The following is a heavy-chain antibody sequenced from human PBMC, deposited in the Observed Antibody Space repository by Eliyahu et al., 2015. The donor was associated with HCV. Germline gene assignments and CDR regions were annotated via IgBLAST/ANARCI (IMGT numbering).Heavy chain of an antibody. CDR1: GFIFSSFA. CDR2: IRGSGGRT. V-gene: IGHV3-23*01. Sequence: EVQLLESGGDLVQPGGSLRLSCEASGFIFSSFALSWVRQAPGKGLGWVSGIRGSGGRTDYADSVKGRFTISRDNSKNSLYLQMDNLRAEDTAVYYCVKDGRAFDGSTHLYYFGSWGQGTLVTVSS. J-gene: IGHJ4*02. CDR3: VKDGRAFDGSTHLYYFGS. D-gene: IGHD1-26*01.